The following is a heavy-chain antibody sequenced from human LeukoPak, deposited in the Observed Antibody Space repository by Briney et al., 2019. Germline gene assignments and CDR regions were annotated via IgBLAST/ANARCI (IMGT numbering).Heavy chain of an antibody. V-gene: IGHV3-23*01. CDR1: GFTFSSYA. CDR3: AKVGAARGLEWLLFAIHFDY. Sequence: GGSLRLSCAASGFTFSSYAMSWVRQAPGKGLEWVSAISGSGGSTYYADSVKGRFTISRDNSKNTLYLQMNSLRAEDTAVYYCAKVGAARGLEWLLFAIHFDYWGQGTLVTVSS. D-gene: IGHD3-3*01. J-gene: IGHJ4*02. CDR2: ISGSGGST.